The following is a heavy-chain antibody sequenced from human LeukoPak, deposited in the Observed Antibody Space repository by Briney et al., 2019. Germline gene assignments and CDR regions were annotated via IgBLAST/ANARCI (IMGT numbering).Heavy chain of an antibody. CDR3: ARDSGYYGSGSRYYYYGMDV. CDR1: GFTFSDYY. V-gene: IGHV3-11*01. D-gene: IGHD3-10*01. Sequence: PGGSLRLSCAASGFTFSDYYMSWIRQAPGKGLEWVSYISSSGSTIYYADSVKGRFTISRDNAKNSLYLQMNSLRAEDTAVYYCARDSGYYGSGSRYYYYGMDVWGQGTTVTVSS. J-gene: IGHJ6*02. CDR2: ISSSGSTI.